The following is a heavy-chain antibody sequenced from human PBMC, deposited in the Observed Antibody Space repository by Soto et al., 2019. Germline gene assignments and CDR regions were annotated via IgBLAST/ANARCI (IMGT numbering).Heavy chain of an antibody. CDR3: AKACYGDYGLDY. CDR2: ISWNTSRI. CDR1: GFSFDNYA. J-gene: IGHJ4*02. Sequence: EMQLVESGGGLVQPGRSLRLSCAASGFSFDNYAMHWVRQAPGKGLEWVSVISWNTSRIDYADSVKGRFTVSRDNAKNSLYLQVNSLRAEDTALYYCAKACYGDYGLDYWGRGTLVTVSS. V-gene: IGHV3-9*01. D-gene: IGHD4-17*01.